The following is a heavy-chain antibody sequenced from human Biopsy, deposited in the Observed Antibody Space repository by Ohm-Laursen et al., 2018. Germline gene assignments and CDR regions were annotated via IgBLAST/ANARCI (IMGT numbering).Heavy chain of an antibody. V-gene: IGHV4-34*01. CDR2: INQSGRT. D-gene: IGHD3-22*01. CDR3: VRGVDYYDPYHYYALDV. CDR1: GKTFSDYY. J-gene: IGHJ6*02. Sequence: GTLSLTCEVYGKTFSDYYWSWIRQPPGKGLEWIGQINQSGRTNYNPSLKSRVTISVDTSKNQFSLKVGSVTAADTAVYYCVRGVDYYDPYHYYALDVWGQGTTVTVSS.